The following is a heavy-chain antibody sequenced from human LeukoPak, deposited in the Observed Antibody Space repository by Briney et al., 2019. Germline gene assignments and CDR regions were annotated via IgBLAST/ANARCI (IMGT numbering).Heavy chain of an antibody. D-gene: IGHD3-22*01. Sequence: GGSLRLSCVASGFSFSGYAIHWVRQAPGKGLEWVALISYNGGRKDYADSVKGRFTIDRDNSKNTVYLQMNSLRPDDTAIYFCARQEARNYYYEGLDYWGQGNLVTVSS. CDR3: ARQEARNYYYEGLDY. J-gene: IGHJ4*02. CDR1: GFSFSGYA. V-gene: IGHV3-30*04. CDR2: ISYNGGRK.